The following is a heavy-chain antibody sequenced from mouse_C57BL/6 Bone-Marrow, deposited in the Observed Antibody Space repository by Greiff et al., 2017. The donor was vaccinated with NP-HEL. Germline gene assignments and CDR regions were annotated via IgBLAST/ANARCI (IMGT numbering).Heavy chain of an antibody. V-gene: IGHV7-1*01. D-gene: IGHD1-1*01. CDR3: ARDDYYGSSYVLFAY. J-gene: IGHJ3*01. Sequence: EVQLVESGGGLVQSGRSLRLSCATSGFTFSDFYMEWVRQAPGKGLEWIAASRNKANDYTTEYSASVKGRFIVSRDTSQSILYLQMNALRAEDTAIYYCARDDYYGSSYVLFAYWGQGTLVTVSA. CDR1: GFTFSDFY. CDR2: SRNKANDYTT.